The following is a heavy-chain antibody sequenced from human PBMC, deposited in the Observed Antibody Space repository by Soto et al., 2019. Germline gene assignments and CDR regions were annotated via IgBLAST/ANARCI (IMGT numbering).Heavy chain of an antibody. CDR2: ISSSSSYI. J-gene: IGHJ5*02. D-gene: IGHD5-18*01. CDR1: GFTFSSYS. CDR3: AREPVDTAMVTHWFDP. Sequence: GGSLRLSCAASGFTFSSYSMNWVRQAPGKGLEWVSSISSSSSYIYYADSVKGRFTISRDNAKNSLYLQMNSLRAEDTAVYYCAREPVDTAMVTHWFDPWAQGTLVTVSS. V-gene: IGHV3-21*01.